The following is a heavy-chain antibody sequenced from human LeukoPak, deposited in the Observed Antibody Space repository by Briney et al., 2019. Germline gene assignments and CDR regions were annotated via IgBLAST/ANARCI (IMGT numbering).Heavy chain of an antibody. J-gene: IGHJ4*02. CDR1: GFTVSSNY. V-gene: IGHV3-53*01. D-gene: IGHD3-22*01. CDR2: IYSSGHA. CDR3: VRDRRHSDSTSFYYVGFDY. Sequence: GGSLRLSCAASGFTVSSNYMNWVRQAPGKGLEWVSVIYSSGHAYYADSVKGRFTISRDNSKNTLYLQMNSLRAEDTAVYYCVRDRRHSDSTSFYYVGFDYWGQGTLVTVSS.